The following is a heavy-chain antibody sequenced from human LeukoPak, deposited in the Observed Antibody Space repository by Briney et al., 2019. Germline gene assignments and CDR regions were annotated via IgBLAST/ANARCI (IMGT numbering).Heavy chain of an antibody. CDR3: ARGWNTTPRSGFDI. CDR1: ESTISRYW. CDR2: INNDGSIT. Sequence: PGGSLRLSCAASESTISRYWMHWVRQAPGKGLVWVSNINNDGSITTYADSVKGRFTISRDNVKNTLFQQMNSLGAEDTALYYCARGWNTTPRSGFDIWGLGTMVTVSS. D-gene: IGHD1/OR15-1a*01. J-gene: IGHJ3*02. V-gene: IGHV3-74*01.